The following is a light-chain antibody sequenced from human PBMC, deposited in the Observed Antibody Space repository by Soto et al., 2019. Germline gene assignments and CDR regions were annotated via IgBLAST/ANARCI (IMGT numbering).Light chain of an antibody. J-gene: IGKJ2*01. V-gene: IGKV3-20*01. CDR2: GAS. CDR3: QQYGSSPYT. CDR1: RSVSSSY. Sequence: EIVLTQSPGTLSLSPGERATLSCRASRSVSSSYLAWYQQKPGQAPRLLIYGASSRATGIPDRFSGSGSETDFTLTNSRLEPEDFAVYYCQQYGSSPYTFGQGTKLEIK.